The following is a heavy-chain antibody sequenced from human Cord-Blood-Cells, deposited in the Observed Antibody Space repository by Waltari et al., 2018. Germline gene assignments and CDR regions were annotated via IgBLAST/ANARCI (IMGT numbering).Heavy chain of an antibody. V-gene: IGHV4-34*01. CDR1: GGSFSGYY. CDR3: ARGSAVLLWFGESDAFDI. D-gene: IGHD3-10*01. J-gene: IGHJ3*02. CDR2: INHSGST. Sequence: QVQLQQWGAGLLKPSETLSLTCAVYGGSFSGYYWSWIRQPPGKGLEWIWEINHSGSTNYNPSLKSRVTISVDTSKNQFSLKLSSVTAADTAVYYCARGSAVLLWFGESDAFDIWGQGTMVTVSS.